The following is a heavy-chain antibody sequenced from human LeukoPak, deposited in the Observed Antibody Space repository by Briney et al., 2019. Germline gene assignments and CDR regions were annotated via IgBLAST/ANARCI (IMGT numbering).Heavy chain of an antibody. CDR3: ASERIFGVVITDAFDI. CDR1: GGSISSSSYY. CDR2: IYYSGST. V-gene: IGHV4-39*01. Sequence: PSETLSLTCTVSGGSISSSSYYWGWIRQPPGKGLEWIGSIYYSGSTYYNPSLKSRVTISVDTSKNQFSLKLSSVTAADTAVYYCASERIFGVVITDAFDIWGQGTMVTVSS. J-gene: IGHJ3*02. D-gene: IGHD3-3*01.